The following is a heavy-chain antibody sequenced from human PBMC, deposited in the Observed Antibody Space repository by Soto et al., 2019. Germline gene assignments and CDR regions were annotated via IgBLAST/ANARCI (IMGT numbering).Heavy chain of an antibody. Sequence: EVQLVESGGGLVQPGGSLRLSCAASGFTFDSYSMNWVRQAPGKGLEWVSYISSSSSTKYYTDSVKGRFTISRDNAKNSLYLQMNSLRDEDTAVYYCARDPSLAVALQTHFDYWGQGTLVTVSS. J-gene: IGHJ4*02. CDR3: ARDPSLAVALQTHFDY. CDR1: GFTFDSYS. V-gene: IGHV3-48*02. D-gene: IGHD6-19*01. CDR2: ISSSSSTK.